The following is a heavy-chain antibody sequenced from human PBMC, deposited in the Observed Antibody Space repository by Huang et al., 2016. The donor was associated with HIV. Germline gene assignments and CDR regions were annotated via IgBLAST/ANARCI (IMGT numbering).Heavy chain of an antibody. V-gene: IGHV4-39*01. CDR3: ARHGRVAGHYYNNMDV. D-gene: IGHD6-19*01. CDR2: IYYSGNT. J-gene: IGHJ6*02. Sequence: LQLQESGPGLVKSSETLSLLCTVSGGSISSSRYYWGWIRQPPGKGPEWIGSIYYSGNTDYNPPLKSRVTISVDTSKNQFSLKVNSVTAADTAVYYCARHGRVAGHYYNNMDVWGRGTTVTVSS. CDR1: GGSISSSRYY.